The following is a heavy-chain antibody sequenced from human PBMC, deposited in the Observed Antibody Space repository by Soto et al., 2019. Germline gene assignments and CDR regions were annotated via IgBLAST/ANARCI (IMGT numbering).Heavy chain of an antibody. J-gene: IGHJ2*01. V-gene: IGHV3-23*01. CDR1: GFTFSNYA. D-gene: IGHD1-26*01. CDR2: IHGGGDYT. Sequence: EVQVLESGGGLVQPGGSLRLSCAASGFTFSNYAMSWVRQAPGRGLEWVSTIHGGGDYTHYTDSVKGRFTRSRDNSRNRGSLQTNIVKAEETAVYNSAKTSGSGSYSCWNFDVWGRGTLFTVSS. CDR3: AKTSGSGSYSCWNFDV.